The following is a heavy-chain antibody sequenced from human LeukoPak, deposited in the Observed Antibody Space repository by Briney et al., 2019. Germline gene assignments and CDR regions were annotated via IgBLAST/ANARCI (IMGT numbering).Heavy chain of an antibody. Sequence: SETLSLTCTVSGGSISSYYWSWIRQPPGKGLEWIGYIYYSGSTNYNPSLKSRVTISVVTSKNQYSLKLSTVTAADTAVYYCARLSESNVVVPAASYNWFDPWGQGTLVTVSS. J-gene: IGHJ5*02. CDR1: GGSISSYY. V-gene: IGHV4-59*08. D-gene: IGHD2-2*01. CDR2: IYYSGST. CDR3: ARLSESNVVVPAASYNWFDP.